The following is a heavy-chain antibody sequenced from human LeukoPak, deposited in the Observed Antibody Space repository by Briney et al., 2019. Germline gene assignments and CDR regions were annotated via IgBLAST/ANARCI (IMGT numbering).Heavy chain of an antibody. J-gene: IGHJ4*02. Sequence: GGSLRLSCAASGFTFSTYGMHWVRQAPGKGLEGVAVISYDGSNKYYADSVEGRFTISRDNSKNTLYLQMNSLRAEDTAVYYCAKDRPTGIAATGLALGYWGQGTLVTVSS. V-gene: IGHV3-30*18. D-gene: IGHD6-13*01. CDR2: ISYDGSNK. CDR1: GFTFSTYG. CDR3: AKDRPTGIAATGLALGY.